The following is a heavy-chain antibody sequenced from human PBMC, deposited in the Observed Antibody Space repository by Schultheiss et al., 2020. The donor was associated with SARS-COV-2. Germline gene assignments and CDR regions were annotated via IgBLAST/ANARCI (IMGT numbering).Heavy chain of an antibody. CDR2: IYPGDSDT. J-gene: IGHJ6*03. CDR3: ARQCGYCSSTSCYTNKYYYYYMDV. CDR1: GYSFTSYW. D-gene: IGHD2-2*02. V-gene: IGHV5-51*01. Sequence: GESLKISCKGSGYSFTSYWIGWVRQMPGKGLEWMGIIYPGDSDTRYSPSFQGQVTISADKSISTAYLQWSSLKASDTAMYYCARQCGYCSSTSCYTNKYYYYYMDVWGKGTTVTVSS.